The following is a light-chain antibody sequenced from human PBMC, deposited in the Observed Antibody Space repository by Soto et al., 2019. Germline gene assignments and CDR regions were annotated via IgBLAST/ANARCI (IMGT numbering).Light chain of an antibody. Sequence: EIVMTQSPATLSVSPGERATLSCRASQSVRSGYFAWYQQKPGQAPRLLIYAASTLQSGVPSRFSGSGSGTEFTLTISSLQPEDSATYYCQQLNTYPPWTFGQGTKVDIK. CDR2: AAS. J-gene: IGKJ1*01. CDR3: QQLNTYPPWT. V-gene: IGKV3-15*01. CDR1: QSVRSGY.